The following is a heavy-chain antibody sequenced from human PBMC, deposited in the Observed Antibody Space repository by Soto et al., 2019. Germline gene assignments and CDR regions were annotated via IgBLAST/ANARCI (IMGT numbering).Heavy chain of an antibody. CDR2: INHSGST. D-gene: IGHD3-22*01. Sequence: SETLSLTCAVYGGSFSGYYWSWIRQPPGKGLEWIGEINHSGSTNYNPSLKSRVTISVDTSKNQFSLKLSSVTAADTAVYYCARNKNYYDSSGYYLVAWPTFDYWGQGTLVTVSS. V-gene: IGHV4-34*01. CDR3: ARNKNYYDSSGYYLVAWPTFDY. J-gene: IGHJ4*02. CDR1: GGSFSGYY.